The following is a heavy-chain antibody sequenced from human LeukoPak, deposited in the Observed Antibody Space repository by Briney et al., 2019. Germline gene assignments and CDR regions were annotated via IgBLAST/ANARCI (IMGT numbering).Heavy chain of an antibody. Sequence: GESLKISSNGAGYSFTTYWISWARQMAGQGREWRGRIYPTDSYPNSRPSFQRPLTSSAGTSISTAYLQWSRLKASDTAMYYCARRSCSGGWCYLAYCGQGTLVTVSS. CDR1: GYSFTTYW. D-gene: IGHD2-15*01. CDR2: IYPTDSYP. CDR3: ARRSCSGGWCYLAY. J-gene: IGHJ4*02. V-gene: IGHV5-10-1*01.